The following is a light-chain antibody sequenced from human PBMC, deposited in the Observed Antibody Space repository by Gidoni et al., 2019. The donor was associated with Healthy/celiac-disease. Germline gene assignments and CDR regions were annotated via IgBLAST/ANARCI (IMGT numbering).Light chain of an antibody. Sequence: SSELTQPPSVSVSPGQTASITCSGDKLGDKYACWYQQKPGQSPVLVIYQDSKRPEGIPERFSGSNAGNTATLTISGTQAMDEADYYCQAWDSSTAVFGGGTKLTVL. CDR3: QAWDSSTAV. CDR1: KLGDKY. V-gene: IGLV3-1*01. CDR2: QDS. J-gene: IGLJ2*01.